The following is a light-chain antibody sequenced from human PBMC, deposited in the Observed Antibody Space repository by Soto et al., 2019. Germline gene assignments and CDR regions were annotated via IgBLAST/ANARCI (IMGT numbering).Light chain of an antibody. CDR3: SSSTTTSALV. CDR2: EVS. CDR1: TSDIGGYDY. V-gene: IGLV2-14*01. Sequence: QSVVTQPASVSGSPGQSITISCTGTTSDIGGYDYVSWYQHHPGRPPKLLIFEVSDRPSGVSNRFSASKSGNTASLTISGLRTEDEADYFCSSSTTTSALVFGTGNKVTVL. J-gene: IGLJ1*01.